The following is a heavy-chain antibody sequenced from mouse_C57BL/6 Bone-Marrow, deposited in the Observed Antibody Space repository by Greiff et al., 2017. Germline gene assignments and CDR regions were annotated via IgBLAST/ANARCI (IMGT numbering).Heavy chain of an antibody. V-gene: IGHV5-17*01. J-gene: IGHJ4*01. CDR2: ISSDSSTI. Sequence: EVQLMESGGGLVKPGGSLKLSCAASGFTFSDYGMHWVRQAPEKGLEWVAYISSDSSTIYYADTVKGRCTISRDNAKNTLFRQRTSLWSEDTPMYYCARSYAMDYWGQGTSVTVSS. CDR3: ARSYAMDY. CDR1: GFTFSDYG.